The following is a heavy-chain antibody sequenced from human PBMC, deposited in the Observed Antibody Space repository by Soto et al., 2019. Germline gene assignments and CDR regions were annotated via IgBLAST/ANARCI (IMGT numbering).Heavy chain of an antibody. D-gene: IGHD2-21*02. CDR3: AAVDDFPS. CDR1: IRHYY. V-gene: IGHV4-59*07. J-gene: IGHJ5*01. Sequence: SDTLSLTCSFDIRHYYCNWIRQPPGKGLEWIASIYDNGHINYNSALKSRLSIFLDKATQQISLNLTSVTAADTAVYYCAAVDDFPSWGHGIRVTVS. CDR2: IYDNGHI.